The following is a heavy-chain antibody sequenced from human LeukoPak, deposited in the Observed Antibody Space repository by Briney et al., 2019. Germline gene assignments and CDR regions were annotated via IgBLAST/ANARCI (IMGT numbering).Heavy chain of an antibody. V-gene: IGHV3-23*01. Sequence: QTGGSLRLSCAASGFTFSSYAMSWVRQAPGKGLEWVSAISGSGGSTYYADSVKGRFTISRDNSKNTLYLQMSSLRAEDTAVYYCAKQTGGTMIILPLDYWGQGTLVTVSS. D-gene: IGHD3-16*01. J-gene: IGHJ4*02. CDR3: AKQTGGTMIILPLDY. CDR1: GFTFSSYA. CDR2: ISGSGGST.